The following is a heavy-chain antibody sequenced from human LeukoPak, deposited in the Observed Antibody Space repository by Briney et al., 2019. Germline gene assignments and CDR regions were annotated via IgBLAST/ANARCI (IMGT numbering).Heavy chain of an antibody. CDR2: IYYGGST. J-gene: IGHJ4*02. CDR1: GGSISSYY. Sequence: PSETLSLSCTVSGGSISSYYWSWIRQPPGEGLEWIGYIYYGGSTNYNPSLESRVTISVDTSKNQFSLKLSSVPAADTAVYYCASGYSYGPPGVFDYWGQGTLVTVSS. CDR3: ASGYSYGPPGVFDY. V-gene: IGHV4-59*01. D-gene: IGHD5-18*01.